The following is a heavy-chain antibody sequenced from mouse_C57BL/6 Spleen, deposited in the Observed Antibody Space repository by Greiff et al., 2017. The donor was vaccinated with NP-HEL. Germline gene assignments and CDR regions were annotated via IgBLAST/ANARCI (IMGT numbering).Heavy chain of an antibody. V-gene: IGHV14-2*01. CDR3: ARAPSLLYYGSSDYAMDY. J-gene: IGHJ4*01. D-gene: IGHD1-1*01. CDR2: IDPEDGET. CDR1: GFNIKDYY. Sequence: EVQLQESGAELVKPGASVKLSCTASGFNIKDYYMHWVKQRTEQGLEWIGRIDPEDGETKYAPKFQGKATITADTSSNTAYLQLSSLTSEDTAVYYCARAPSLLYYGSSDYAMDYWGQGTSVTVSS.